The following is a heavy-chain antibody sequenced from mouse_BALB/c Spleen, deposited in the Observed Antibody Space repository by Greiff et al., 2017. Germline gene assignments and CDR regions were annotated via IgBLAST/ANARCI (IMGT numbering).Heavy chain of an antibody. D-gene: IGHD2-3*01. V-gene: IGHV5-4*02. CDR1: GFTFSDYY. J-gene: IGHJ1*01. CDR3: ARDDGYFDV. CDR2: ISDGGSYT. Sequence: DVQLVESGGGLVKPGGSLKLSCAASGFTFSDYYMYWVRQTPEKRLEWVATISDGGSYTYYPDSVKGRFTISRDNAKNNLYLQMSSLKSEDTAMYYCARDDGYFDVWGAGTTVTVSS.